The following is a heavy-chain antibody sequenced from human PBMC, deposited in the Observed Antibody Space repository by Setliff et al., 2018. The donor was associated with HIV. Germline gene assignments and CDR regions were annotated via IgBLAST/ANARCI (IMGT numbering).Heavy chain of an antibody. Sequence: SETLSLTCTFSGGSISTYYWSWIRQSPGKGLEWIGYTYTSGSTYYNPSLKSRVTISVDTSKNQFYLRLSSVTAADTAVYYCARHGSNWFDPWGQGTQVTVSS. V-gene: IGHV4-4*08. J-gene: IGHJ5*02. CDR2: TYTSGST. D-gene: IGHD3-10*01. CDR1: GGSISTYY. CDR3: ARHGSNWFDP.